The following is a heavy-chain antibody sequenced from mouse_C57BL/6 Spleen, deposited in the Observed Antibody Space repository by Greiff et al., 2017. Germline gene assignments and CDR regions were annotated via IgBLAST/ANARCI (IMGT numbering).Heavy chain of an antibody. CDR2: IYWDDDK. Sequence: QVTLKVCGPGILQSSQTLSLTCSFSGFSLSTSGMGVSWIRQPSGKGLEWLAHIYWDDDKRYNPSLKSRLTISKDTSRNQVFLKITSVDTADTATYYCARTICYGNLDWYFDVWGTGTTVTVSS. CDR3: ARTICYGNLDWYFDV. CDR1: GFSLSTSGMG. D-gene: IGHD2-1*01. V-gene: IGHV8-12*01. J-gene: IGHJ1*03.